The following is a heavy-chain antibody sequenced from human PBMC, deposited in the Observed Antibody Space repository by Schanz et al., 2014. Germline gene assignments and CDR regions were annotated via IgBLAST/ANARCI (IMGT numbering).Heavy chain of an antibody. CDR3: ARDRGYCSGGSCLTFDY. D-gene: IGHD2-15*01. V-gene: IGHV3-30-3*01. CDR2: ISYDGSNK. Sequence: VQLLDSGGGLVQPGRSLRLSCAAYGFTLSSYAMHWVRQAPGKGLEWVAVISYDGSNKYYADSVKGRFTISRDNSKNTLYLQMNTLRAEDTAVYYCARDRGYCSGGSCLTFDYWGQGTLVTVSS. J-gene: IGHJ4*02. CDR1: GFTLSSYA.